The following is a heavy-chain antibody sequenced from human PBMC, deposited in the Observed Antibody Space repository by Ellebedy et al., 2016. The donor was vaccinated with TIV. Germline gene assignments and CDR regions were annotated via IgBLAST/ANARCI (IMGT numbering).Heavy chain of an antibody. CDR3: AKDGTSCYDY. CDR2: ISAGGNT. CDR1: GFTVSTNY. Sequence: GGSLRLSCAASGFTVSTNYMSWVRQAPGKGLEWVSGISAGGNTYYADSVKGRFTISRDNSKNTLYLQMNSLRAEDTAVYYCAKDGTSCYDYWGQGTLVTVSS. D-gene: IGHD2-2*01. V-gene: IGHV3-53*01. J-gene: IGHJ4*02.